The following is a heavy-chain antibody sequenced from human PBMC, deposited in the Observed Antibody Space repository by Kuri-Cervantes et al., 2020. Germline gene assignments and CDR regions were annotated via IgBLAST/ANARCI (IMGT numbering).Heavy chain of an antibody. CDR2: ISGSGGST. CDR1: GFTFSSYA. Sequence: GESLKIPCAASGFTFSSYAMSWVRQAPGKGLEWVSGISGSGGSTYYADSVKGRFTISRDNSKNTLYLQMNSLRAEDTAVYYCAKDTFRWYFDYWGQGTLVTVSS. CDR3: AKDTFRWYFDY. D-gene: IGHD4-23*01. J-gene: IGHJ4*02. V-gene: IGHV3-23*01.